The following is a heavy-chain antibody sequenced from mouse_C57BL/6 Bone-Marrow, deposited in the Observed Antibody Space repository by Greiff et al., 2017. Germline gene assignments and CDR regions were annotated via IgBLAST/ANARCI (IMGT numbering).Heavy chain of an antibody. J-gene: IGHJ1*03. CDR2: IYPGNSDT. CDR3: TGYYDYDGWYFDV. V-gene: IGHV1-5*01. Sequence: VQLQQSGTVLARPGASVTLSCKTSGYTFTSYWMHWVKQRPGQGLEWIGAIYPGNSDTSYNQKFKGKAKLTAVTSASTAYMELSSLTTEDSAVYDCTGYYDYDGWYFDVWGKGTTLTVSS. D-gene: IGHD2-4*01. CDR1: GYTFTSYW.